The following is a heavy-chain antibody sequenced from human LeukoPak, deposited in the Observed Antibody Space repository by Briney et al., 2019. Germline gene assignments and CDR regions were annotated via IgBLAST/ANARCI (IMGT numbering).Heavy chain of an antibody. CDR2: ISSSGNT. CDR1: GGSIRSYY. V-gene: IGHV4-4*07. Sequence: SETLSLTCSVSGGSIRSYYWSWIRQPAGKKLEWIGRISSSGNTDYNPSLKSRLTMSVDTSKNQFSLKLNSVTAADTAVYYCARDPRSSTPGYWGQGTLVTVSS. CDR3: ARDPRSSTPGY. D-gene: IGHD2-15*01. J-gene: IGHJ4*01.